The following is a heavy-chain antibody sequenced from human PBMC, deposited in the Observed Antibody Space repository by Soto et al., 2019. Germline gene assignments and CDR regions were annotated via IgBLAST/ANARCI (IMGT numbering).Heavy chain of an antibody. CDR1: SGPDSSDT. V-gene: IGHV4-59*08. D-gene: IGHD1-26*01. J-gene: IGHJ6*02. CDR3: VRQGIGSIHGLVAV. Sequence: QVQLQQSGPGLVKPSETLSLTCTVSSGPDSSDTWGWIRQSPGTGLGWIGYVYHTGGTDYNPSLKSRVTISADTSTNHISLTLSAVTAADTAIYYCVRQGIGSIHGLVAVWGQGTTVSVSS. CDR2: VYHTGGT.